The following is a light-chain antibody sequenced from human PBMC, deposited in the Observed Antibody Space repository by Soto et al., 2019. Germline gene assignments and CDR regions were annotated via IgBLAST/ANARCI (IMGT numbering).Light chain of an antibody. CDR3: QQYGSSRGT. CDR1: QSVSSSY. V-gene: IGKV3-20*01. J-gene: IGKJ4*01. Sequence: EIVLTQSPGTLSLSPGXRATLSCRASQSVSSSYLAWYQQKPGQAPRLLIYGASSRATGIPDRFSGSGSGTDFTLTISRLEPEDFAVYYCQQYGSSRGTFGGGTKGDIK. CDR2: GAS.